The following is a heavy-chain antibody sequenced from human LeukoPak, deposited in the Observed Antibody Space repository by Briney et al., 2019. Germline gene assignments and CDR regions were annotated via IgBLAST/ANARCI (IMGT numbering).Heavy chain of an antibody. CDR2: ISSSSGYI. D-gene: IGHD6-19*01. V-gene: IGHV3-21*01. CDR1: GFTFSSYS. Sequence: ESGGSLRLSCAASGFTFSSYSMNWVRQAPGKGLEWVSSISSSSGYIYYADSVKGRFTISRDNAKNSLYLQMNSLRAEDTAVYYCARGNSVAGTDISYWGQGTLVTVSS. CDR3: ARGNSVAGTDISY. J-gene: IGHJ4*02.